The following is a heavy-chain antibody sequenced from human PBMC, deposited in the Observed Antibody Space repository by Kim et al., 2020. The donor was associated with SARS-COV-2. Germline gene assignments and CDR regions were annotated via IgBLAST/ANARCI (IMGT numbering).Heavy chain of an antibody. D-gene: IGHD6-13*01. CDR3: AKDMYTHESIAAALGAFDY. CDR1: GFTFDDYT. J-gene: IGHJ4*02. CDR2: ISWDGGST. Sequence: GGSLRLSCAASGFTFDDYTMHWVRQAPGKGLEWVSLISWDGGSTYYADSVKGRFTISRDNSKNSLYLQMNSLRTEDTALYYCAKDMYTHESIAAALGAFDYWGQGTLVTVSS. V-gene: IGHV3-43*01.